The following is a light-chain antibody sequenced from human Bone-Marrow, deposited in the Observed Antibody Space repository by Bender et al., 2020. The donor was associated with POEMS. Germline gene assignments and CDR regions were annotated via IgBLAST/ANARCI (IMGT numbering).Light chain of an antibody. CDR1: SSDVGSYNL. V-gene: IGLV2-23*01. Sequence: QSALTQPASVSGSPGQSITISCTGTSSDVGSYNLVSWYQHHPDKAPKLIIYETSKRPSGVSNRFSASKSGNTASLTISGLQAEDEADYYCCSYAGLSILVFGGGTKLTVL. CDR3: CSYAGLSILV. J-gene: IGLJ3*02. CDR2: ETS.